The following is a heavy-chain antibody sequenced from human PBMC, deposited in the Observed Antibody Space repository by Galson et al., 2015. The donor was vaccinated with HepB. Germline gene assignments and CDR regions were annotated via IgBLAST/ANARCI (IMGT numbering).Heavy chain of an antibody. CDR2: IYYSGST. CDR1: GGSISSYY. Sequence: LSLTCTVSGGSISSYYWSWIRQPPGKGLEWIGYIYYSGSTNYNPSLKSRVTISVDTSKNQFSLKLSSVTAADTAVYYCARRVGSSRKGAQYYYYGMDVWGQGTTVTVSS. CDR3: ARRVGSSRKGAQYYYYGMDV. D-gene: IGHD6-13*01. V-gene: IGHV4-59*01. J-gene: IGHJ6*02.